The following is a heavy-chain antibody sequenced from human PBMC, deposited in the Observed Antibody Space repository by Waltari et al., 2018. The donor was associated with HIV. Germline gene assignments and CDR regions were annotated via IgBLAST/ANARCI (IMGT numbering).Heavy chain of an antibody. CDR2: VSRDGWTT. D-gene: IGHD2-2*01. Sequence: EAPLLVSGGGRVKPGDSLRLRCVASPSAEVAFSYAGMSWIRQSPGRGLEWIALVSRDGWTTHYADSVKGRFAVSRVNSVLHLEMKKLTVDDTAIYYCAKNLDNSNTAWDMADWGQGTTVIVSS. CDR1: PSAEVAFSYAG. V-gene: IGHV3-23*01. CDR3: AKNLDNSNTAWDMAD. J-gene: IGHJ6*02.